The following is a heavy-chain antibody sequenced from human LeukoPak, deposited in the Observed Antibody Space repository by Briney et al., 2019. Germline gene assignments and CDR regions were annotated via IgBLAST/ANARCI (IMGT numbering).Heavy chain of an antibody. CDR2: IYYSGST. V-gene: IGHV4-59*01. CDR1: GGSISSYY. CDR3: ARGPATMVRRYYYYMDV. D-gene: IGHD3-10*01. Sequence: SETLSLTCTVSGGSISSYYWSLIRQPPGKGLEWIGYIYYSGSTNYNPSLKSRVTISVDTSKNQFSLKLSSVTAADTAVYYCARGPATMVRRYYYYMDVWGKGTTVTVSS. J-gene: IGHJ6*03.